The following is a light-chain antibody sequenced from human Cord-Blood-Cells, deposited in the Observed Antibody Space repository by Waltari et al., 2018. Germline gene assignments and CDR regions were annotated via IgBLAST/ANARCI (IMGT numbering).Light chain of an antibody. Sequence: SVLTQPPSASGTPGQRVTISCSGSSSNIGSNTVNWYQQLPGTAPKLLIYSNNQRPSGVPDRFSGSKSGTSASLAISGLQSEDDADYYCAAWDDSLNGPVFGTGTKVTVL. CDR3: AAWDDSLNGPV. CDR1: SSNIGSNT. V-gene: IGLV1-44*01. CDR2: SNN. J-gene: IGLJ1*01.